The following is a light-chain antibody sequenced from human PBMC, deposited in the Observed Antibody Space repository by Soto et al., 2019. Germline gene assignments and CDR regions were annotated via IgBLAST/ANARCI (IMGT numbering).Light chain of an antibody. CDR3: SSYADSSLL. J-gene: IGLJ2*01. Sequence: QSVLTQPPSASGSPGQSVTISCTGTSSDVGGYNYVSWYQQYPGKAPKLMIYEVSKRPSGVPDRFSGSKSGNTASLTVSGLQAEDEADYYCSSYADSSLLFGGGTKVTVL. CDR1: SSDVGGYNY. CDR2: EVS. V-gene: IGLV2-8*01.